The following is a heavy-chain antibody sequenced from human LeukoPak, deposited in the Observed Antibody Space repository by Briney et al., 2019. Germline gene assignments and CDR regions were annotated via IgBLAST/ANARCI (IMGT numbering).Heavy chain of an antibody. D-gene: IGHD3-10*01. V-gene: IGHV4-59*08. CDR3: ARHHPFGEI. J-gene: IGHJ4*02. Sequence: PSETLSLTCTVSGVSISSYSWSWIRQPPGKGLEWVGDIYYSRSTNYNPSLKSRVTISVDTSKNQFSLKLSSVTAADTAVYYFARHHPFGEIWGQGTLVTVSS. CDR2: IYYSRST. CDR1: GVSISSYS.